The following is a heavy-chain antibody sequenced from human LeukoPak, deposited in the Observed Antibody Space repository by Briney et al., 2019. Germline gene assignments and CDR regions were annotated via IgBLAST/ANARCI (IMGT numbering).Heavy chain of an antibody. CDR2: ISAYNGNT. Sequence: ASVKVSCKTSGYTFSNYGVSWVRQAPGQGLEWMGWISAYNGNTNYAQKLQGRVTMTTDTSTSTAYMELRSLTSDDTAVYYCARVGAYCTSTSCLDYWGQGTLVTVSS. J-gene: IGHJ4*02. D-gene: IGHD2-2*01. V-gene: IGHV1-18*01. CDR3: ARVGAYCTSTSCLDY. CDR1: GYTFSNYG.